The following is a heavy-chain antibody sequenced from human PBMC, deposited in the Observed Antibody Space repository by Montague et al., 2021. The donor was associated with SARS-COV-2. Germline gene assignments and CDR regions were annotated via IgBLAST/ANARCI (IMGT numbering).Heavy chain of an antibody. CDR2: IYHGGST. CDR3: ARLDGLGY. CDR1: GDSISSSNW. D-gene: IGHD3/OR15-3a*01. J-gene: IGHJ4*02. Sequence: SETLSHTCAVSGDSISSSNWWSWVRQPPGKGLEWIGEIYHGGSTNYNPSLKSRVTMSIDESRNQFSLSLSSLTAADTAVYYCARLDGLGYWGQGTLVAVSS. V-gene: IGHV4-4*02.